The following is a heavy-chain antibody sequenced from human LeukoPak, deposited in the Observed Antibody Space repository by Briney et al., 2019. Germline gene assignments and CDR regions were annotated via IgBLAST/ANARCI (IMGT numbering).Heavy chain of an antibody. V-gene: IGHV4-39*01. Sequence: SETLSLTCTVSGGSISSSSYYWGWIRQPPGKGLEWIGSIYYSGSTYYNPSLKSRVTISVDTSKNQFSLKLSSVTAADTAVYYCARHSLSRQHIVVVTAVHWYFDLWGRGTLVTVSS. CDR3: ARHSLSRQHIVVVTAVHWYFDL. CDR1: GGSISSSSYY. CDR2: IYYSGST. J-gene: IGHJ2*01. D-gene: IGHD2-21*02.